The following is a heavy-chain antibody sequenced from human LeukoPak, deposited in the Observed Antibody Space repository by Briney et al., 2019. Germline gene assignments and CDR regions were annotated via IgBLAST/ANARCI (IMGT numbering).Heavy chain of an antibody. CDR1: GFTFSSFG. D-gene: IGHD6-13*01. J-gene: IGHJ6*02. CDR2: ISYDGSDK. Sequence: GGSLRLSCAASGFTFSSFGMHWVRQAPGKGLEGVAVISYDGSDKYYADSVKGRFTISRDNSKNTLYLQMNSLRAEDTAVYYCARDRWYRANYYYGMDVWGQGTTVTVSS. CDR3: ARDRWYRANYYYGMDV. V-gene: IGHV3-30*03.